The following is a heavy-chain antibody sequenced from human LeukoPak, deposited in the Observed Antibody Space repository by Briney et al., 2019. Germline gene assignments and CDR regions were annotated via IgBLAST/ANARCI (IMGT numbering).Heavy chain of an antibody. V-gene: IGHV4-4*07. CDR2: IYTSGST. CDR1: GGSISSYY. CDR3: ESLSHEHDFWSGRDAFDI. Sequence: PSETLSLTCTVSGGSISSYYWSWIRQPAGKGLEWIGRIYTSGSTNYNPSLKSRVTISVDTSKNQFSLKLSSVTTADTAVYYCESLSHEHDFWSGRDAFDIWGQGTMVTVS. D-gene: IGHD3-3*01. J-gene: IGHJ3*02.